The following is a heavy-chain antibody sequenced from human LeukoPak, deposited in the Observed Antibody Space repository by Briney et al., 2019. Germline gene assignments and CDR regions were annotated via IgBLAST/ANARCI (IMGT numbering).Heavy chain of an antibody. CDR1: GGSFSGYY. CDR2: INHSGST. CDR3: ARVLNFRFGESDY. D-gene: IGHD3-10*01. J-gene: IGHJ4*02. V-gene: IGHV4-34*01. Sequence: SETLSLTCAVHGGSFSGYYWSWIRQPPGKGLEWIGEINHSGSTNYNPSLKSRVTTSVDTSKNQFSLKLSSVTAADTAVYYCARVLNFRFGESDYWGQGTLVTVSS.